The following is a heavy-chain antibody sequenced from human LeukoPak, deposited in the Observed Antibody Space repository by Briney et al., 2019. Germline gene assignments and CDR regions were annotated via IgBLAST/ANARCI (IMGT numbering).Heavy chain of an antibody. J-gene: IGHJ4*02. D-gene: IGHD5-18*01. Sequence: SETLSLTCTVSGGSISSGGYYWSWIRQHPGKGLEWIGYIYYSGSTYYNPSLKSRVTISVDTSKNQFSLKLSSVTAAYTAVYYCARGVDVDTAMVTAFDYWGQGTLVTVSS. V-gene: IGHV4-31*03. CDR2: IYYSGST. CDR1: GGSISSGGYY. CDR3: ARGVDVDTAMVTAFDY.